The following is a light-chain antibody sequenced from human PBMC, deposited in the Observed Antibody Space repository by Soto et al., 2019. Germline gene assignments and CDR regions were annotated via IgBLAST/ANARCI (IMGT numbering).Light chain of an antibody. CDR1: QSINDW. CDR2: DVS. CDR3: QQFFNYPRT. J-gene: IGKJ1*01. V-gene: IGKV1-5*01. Sequence: DIQMTQSPSTLSASVGDRVTITCRASQSINDWLAWYQQKPGKAPKLLIYDVSNLESGVPSRFSGSGFGTEFTLTISSLQPDDFATYYCQQFFNYPRTFGQGTKVEIK.